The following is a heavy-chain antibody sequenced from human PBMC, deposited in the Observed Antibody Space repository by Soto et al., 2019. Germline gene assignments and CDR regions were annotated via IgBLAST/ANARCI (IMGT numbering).Heavy chain of an antibody. D-gene: IGHD3-22*01. V-gene: IGHV1-18*01. Sequence: DSVKVSCKASGYIFTSYCIHWVRQAPGQGLEWMGWISGYNGNTNYAQKLQGRVTMTTDTFTSTAYMELRSLRSDDTAVYYCARATPGYDSSGYYPADYWGQGTLVTVSS. CDR3: ARATPGYDSSGYYPADY. CDR2: ISGYNGNT. J-gene: IGHJ4*02. CDR1: GYIFTSYC.